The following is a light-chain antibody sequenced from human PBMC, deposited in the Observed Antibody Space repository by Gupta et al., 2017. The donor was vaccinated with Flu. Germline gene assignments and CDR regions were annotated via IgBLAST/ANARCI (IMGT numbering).Light chain of an antibody. Sequence: QSALPQPASVSGSPGHSITISCTGTSSDVGGYNYVSWYQQHPGKAPKLMIDEVTNRPSMVSDRFSGSKSGNTASLTSSGLQAEDEANYYCSSYAMNSNWVFGGGTKVTVL. V-gene: IGLV2-14*01. CDR2: EVT. CDR1: SSDVGGYNY. J-gene: IGLJ3*02. CDR3: SSYAMNSNWV.